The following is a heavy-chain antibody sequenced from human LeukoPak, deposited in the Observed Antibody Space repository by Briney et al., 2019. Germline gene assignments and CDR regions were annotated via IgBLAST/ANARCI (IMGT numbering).Heavy chain of an antibody. CDR3: ARVDTAMVNVYYYYYMDV. J-gene: IGHJ6*03. V-gene: IGHV3-21*01. D-gene: IGHD5-18*01. Sequence: GGSLRLSCVGSGFTFSSHGLSWVRQAPGKGLEWVSTISGSGYNTYYADSVKGRFTISRDNAQNSLYLQMNSLRAEDTAVYYCARVDTAMVNVYYYYYMDVWGKGTTVTVSS. CDR1: GFTFSSHG. CDR2: ISGSGYNT.